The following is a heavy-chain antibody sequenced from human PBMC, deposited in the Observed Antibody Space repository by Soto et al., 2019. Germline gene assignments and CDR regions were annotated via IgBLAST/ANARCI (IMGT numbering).Heavy chain of an antibody. V-gene: IGHV3-15*01. Sequence: GGSLRLSCAASGFTFDTYAMSWVRQAPGKGLEWVGRIQSKADGGAGDYAAPVKGRFTISRDDSKNTLYLHMNSLKTEDTAMYYCTTDGLYSSSWSPFDYWGQGTLVTVSS. CDR1: GFTFDTYA. CDR3: TTDGLYSSSWSPFDY. CDR2: IQSKADGGAG. J-gene: IGHJ4*02. D-gene: IGHD6-13*01.